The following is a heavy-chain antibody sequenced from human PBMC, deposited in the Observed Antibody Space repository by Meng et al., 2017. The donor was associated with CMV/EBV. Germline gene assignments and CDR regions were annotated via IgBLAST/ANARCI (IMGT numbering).Heavy chain of an antibody. J-gene: IGHJ6*02. CDR1: GFTFSSYW. V-gene: IGHV3-7*01. Sequence: GESLKISCAASGFTFSSYWMSWVRQAPGKGLEWVANIKQDGSEKYYVDSVKGRFTISRDNAKNSLYLQMNSLRAEDTAVYYCARDSGRGYCSGGSCYNPDWGQGTTVTVS. D-gene: IGHD2-15*01. CDR2: IKQDGSEK. CDR3: ARDSGRGYCSGGSCYNPD.